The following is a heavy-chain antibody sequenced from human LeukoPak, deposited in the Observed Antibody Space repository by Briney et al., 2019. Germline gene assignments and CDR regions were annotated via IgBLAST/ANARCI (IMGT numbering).Heavy chain of an antibody. Sequence: ASVKVSCKASGYTFTSYGINWVRQATGQGLEWMGWMNPNSGNTGYAQKFQGRVTMTRNTSISTAYMELSSLRSEDTAVYYCARGRRLFYSSGYNWFDPWGQGTLVTVSS. D-gene: IGHD6-19*01. CDR2: MNPNSGNT. J-gene: IGHJ5*02. CDR1: GYTFTSYG. CDR3: ARGRRLFYSSGYNWFDP. V-gene: IGHV1-8*02.